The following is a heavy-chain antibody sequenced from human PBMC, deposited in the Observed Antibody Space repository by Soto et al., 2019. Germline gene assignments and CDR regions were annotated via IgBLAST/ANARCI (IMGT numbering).Heavy chain of an antibody. CDR2: IYYSGST. J-gene: IGHJ5*02. D-gene: IGHD3-10*01. CDR1: GGSVSSGSYY. V-gene: IGHV4-61*01. Sequence: SETLSLTCTVSGGSVSSGSYYWSWIRQPPGKGLEWIGYIYYSGSTNYNPSLKSRVTISVDTSKNQFSLKLSSVTAADTAVYYCARDRGYYGSGSYYGNWFDPWGQGTLVTVS. CDR3: ARDRGYYGSGSYYGNWFDP.